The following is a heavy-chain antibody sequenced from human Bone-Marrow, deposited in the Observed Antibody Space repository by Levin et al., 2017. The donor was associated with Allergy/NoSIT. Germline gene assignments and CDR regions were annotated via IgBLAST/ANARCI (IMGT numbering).Heavy chain of an antibody. Sequence: PGGSLRLSCVASGFTVSSKYMNWVRQAPGKGLEWVSVIYSGGTTYYADSVKGRFTISRDNSKNTVYLQMNSLRAEDTAVYYCARGRWLQLYGDAFDIWGQGTMVTVSS. CDR2: IYSGGTT. D-gene: IGHD5-24*01. J-gene: IGHJ3*02. V-gene: IGHV3-53*01. CDR1: GFTVSSKY. CDR3: ARGRWLQLYGDAFDI.